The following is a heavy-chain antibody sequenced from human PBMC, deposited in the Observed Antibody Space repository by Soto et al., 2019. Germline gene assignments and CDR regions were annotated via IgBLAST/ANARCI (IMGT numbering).Heavy chain of an antibody. V-gene: IGHV3-30-3*01. J-gene: IGHJ6*02. Sequence: QVQLVESGGGVVQPGRSLRLSCAASGFTFSNYAIHWVRQAPGKGLEWVAVVSSAGSHKYYADSVRGRFSICRDNSKDTLYLQMNSLRPEDTAVYFCARPYCSSATCYLYYYPIDVWGQGTTVAVSS. D-gene: IGHD2-2*01. CDR1: GFTFSNYA. CDR3: ARPYCSSATCYLYYYPIDV. CDR2: VSSAGSHK.